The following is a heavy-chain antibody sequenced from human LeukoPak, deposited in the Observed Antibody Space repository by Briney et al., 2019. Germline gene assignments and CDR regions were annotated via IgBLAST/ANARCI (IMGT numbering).Heavy chain of an antibody. V-gene: IGHV1-69*05. Sequence: SVKVSCKASGYTFTSYGISWVRQAPGQGLEWMGGIIPIFGTANYAQKFQGRVTITTDESTSTAYMELSSLRSEDTAVYYCARDSRIAAAGRAGLFDPWGQGTLVTVSS. D-gene: IGHD6-13*01. CDR2: IIPIFGTA. CDR3: ARDSRIAAAGRAGLFDP. CDR1: GYTFTSYG. J-gene: IGHJ5*02.